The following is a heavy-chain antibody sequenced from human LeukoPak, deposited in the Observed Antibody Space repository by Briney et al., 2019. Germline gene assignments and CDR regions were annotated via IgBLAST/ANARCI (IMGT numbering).Heavy chain of an antibody. CDR1: GGSISSSSYY. V-gene: IGHV4-39*07. CDR3: ARRRRIAAAGTDAFDM. J-gene: IGHJ3*02. Sequence: PSETLSLTCTVSGGSISSSSYYWGWIRQPPGKGLEWIGSIYYSGSTYYNPSLKSRVTISIDTSKNQFSLKLSSVTAADTAVYYCARRRRIAAAGTDAFDMWGRGTMVTVSS. CDR2: IYYSGST. D-gene: IGHD6-13*01.